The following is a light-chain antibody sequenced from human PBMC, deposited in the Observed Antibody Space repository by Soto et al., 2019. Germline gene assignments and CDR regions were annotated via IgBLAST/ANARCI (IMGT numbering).Light chain of an antibody. J-gene: IGKJ1*01. V-gene: IGKV3-15*01. Sequence: EIVMTQSPATLSVSPGERATLSCRASQSVSSYLAWYQQKPGQAPRLLIYGASTRATGIPARFSGSGSGTEFTLTISSLQSEDFAVYYCQQYNDWTWTFGLGTKV. CDR3: QQYNDWTWT. CDR1: QSVSSY. CDR2: GAS.